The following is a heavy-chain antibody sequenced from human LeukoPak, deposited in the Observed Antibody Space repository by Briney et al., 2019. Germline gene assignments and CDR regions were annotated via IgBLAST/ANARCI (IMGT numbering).Heavy chain of an antibody. CDR3: ARGDGYNDAEYLQH. CDR2: ICCDGSNK. Sequence: PGRSLRLSCAAPGFTFSSYGMHWVRQAPGKGLEWVSVICCDGSNKYYGDSVKGRFTISRDNSKKTLYLQMNSLRVEDTAVYYCARGDGYNDAEYLQHWGQGTPVTVS. J-gene: IGHJ1*01. CDR1: GFTFSSYG. V-gene: IGHV3-33*01. D-gene: IGHD5-24*01.